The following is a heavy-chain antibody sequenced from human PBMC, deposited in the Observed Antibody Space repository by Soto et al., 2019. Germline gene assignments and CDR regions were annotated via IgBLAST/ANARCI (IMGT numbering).Heavy chain of an antibody. Sequence: QVQLVQSGAEVKKPGASVKVSCKTSGYTFSNYGINWVRQAPGQGLEWMGWISAYNGNTNFAQKLQGRVSLTTDTXLPTAYMELRSLTSDATAVYYCARDLVPGYTGFSDYWGQGTLVTVSS. CDR3: ARDLVPGYTGFSDY. CDR2: ISAYNGNT. J-gene: IGHJ4*02. V-gene: IGHV1-18*01. D-gene: IGHD5-12*01. CDR1: GYTFSNYG.